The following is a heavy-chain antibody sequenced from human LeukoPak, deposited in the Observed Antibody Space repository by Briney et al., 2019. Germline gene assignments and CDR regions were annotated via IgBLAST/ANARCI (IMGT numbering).Heavy chain of an antibody. CDR2: ISWNSGSI. Sequence: GGSLRLSCAASGFTFSSYGMHWVRQAPGKGLEWISGISWNSGSIGYADSVKGRFTISRDNAKNSLYLQMNSLRAEDTALYYCAKDGHYYDSSGWLDYWGQGTLVTVSS. CDR3: AKDGHYYDSSGWLDY. D-gene: IGHD3-22*01. CDR1: GFTFSSYG. J-gene: IGHJ4*02. V-gene: IGHV3-9*01.